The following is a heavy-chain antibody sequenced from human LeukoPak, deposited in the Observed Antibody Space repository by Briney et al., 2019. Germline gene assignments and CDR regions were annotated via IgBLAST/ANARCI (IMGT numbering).Heavy chain of an antibody. J-gene: IGHJ4*02. CDR2: IWYDGSDK. CDR1: GFTFSSYG. V-gene: IGHV3-33*01. CDR3: ARARSGYSKSFDY. D-gene: IGHD3-3*01. Sequence: GRSLRLSCAASGFTFSSYGMHWVRQAPGKGLEWVAVIWYDGSDKYYADSVKGRFTISRDNSKNTLYLQMNSLRAEDTAVYYCARARSGYSKSFDYWGQGTLVTVSS.